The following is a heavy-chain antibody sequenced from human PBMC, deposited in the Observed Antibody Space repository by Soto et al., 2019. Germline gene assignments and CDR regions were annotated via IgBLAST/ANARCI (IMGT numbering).Heavy chain of an antibody. D-gene: IGHD1-26*01. CDR2: KTYDGSNK. V-gene: IGHV3-30-3*01. J-gene: IGHJ4*02. Sequence: QVQLVESGGGVVQPGRSLRLSCAASGFMFSSYAMHWVRQAPGKGLEWVAVKTYDGSNKYYADSVKGRFTISRDNSKNTLYLQMNSRRAEDTAVYYCERAGGLLVDYWGQGTLVTVSS. CDR1: GFMFSSYA. CDR3: ERAGGLLVDY.